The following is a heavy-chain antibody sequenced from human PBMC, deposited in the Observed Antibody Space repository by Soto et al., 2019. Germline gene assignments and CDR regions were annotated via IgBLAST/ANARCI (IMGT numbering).Heavy chain of an antibody. J-gene: IGHJ4*02. CDR2: ISGGIGST. V-gene: IGHV3-23*01. CDR1: GCSFCTYA. CDR3: AKGAERYFDY. D-gene: IGHD1-26*01. Sequence: CLRLAFVASGCSFCTYAMTWVRQVPGKGLEWVSTISGGIGSTFYADSVKGRFTISRDISKKMLFLHMNCLRGEDTGTYYCAKGAERYFDYWGRGTLVTVSS.